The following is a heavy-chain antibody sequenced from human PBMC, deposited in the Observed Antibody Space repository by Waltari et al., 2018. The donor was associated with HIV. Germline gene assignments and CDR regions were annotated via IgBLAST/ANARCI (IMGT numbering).Heavy chain of an antibody. V-gene: IGHV4-34*01. J-gene: IGHJ3*02. D-gene: IGHD3-16*02. CDR2: INHSGST. CDR3: ARSLRLGELSFDAFDI. Sequence: QVQLQQWGAGLLKPSETLSLTCAVYGGSFSGYYWSWIRQPPGKGLEWIGEINHSGSTNYNPSLKSRVTISVDTSKNQFSLKLSSVTAADTAVYYCARSLRLGELSFDAFDIWGQGTMVTVSS. CDR1: GGSFSGYY.